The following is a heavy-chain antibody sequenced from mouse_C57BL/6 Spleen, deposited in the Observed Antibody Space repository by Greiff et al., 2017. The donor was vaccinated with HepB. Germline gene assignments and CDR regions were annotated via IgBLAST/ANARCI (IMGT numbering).Heavy chain of an antibody. D-gene: IGHD2-14*01. CDR1: GYTFTDYE. CDR3: TRGGTSPFAY. Sequence: VQLKESGAELVRPGASVTLSCKASGYTFTDYEMHWVKQTPVHGLEWIGAIDPETGGTAYNQKFKGKAILTADKSSSTAYMELRSLTSEDSAVYYCTRGGTSPFAYWGQGTLVTVSA. V-gene: IGHV1-15*01. J-gene: IGHJ3*01. CDR2: IDPETGGT.